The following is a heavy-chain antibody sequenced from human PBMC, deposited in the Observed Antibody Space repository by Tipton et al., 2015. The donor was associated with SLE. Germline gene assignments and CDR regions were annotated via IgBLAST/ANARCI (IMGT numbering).Heavy chain of an antibody. D-gene: IGHD4-11*01. CDR3: ATSFIYSDWGAFHI. J-gene: IGHJ3*02. Sequence: TLSLTCTVSGGSVSESYYWSWIRQPAGKGLEWIGHIYITGSTTYNPSLMSRVTISEATSTNQFSLTLTSVTAADTGVYYCATSFIYSDWGAFHIWGQGTMVTVSS. CDR2: IYITGST. V-gene: IGHV4-4*07. CDR1: GGSVSESYY.